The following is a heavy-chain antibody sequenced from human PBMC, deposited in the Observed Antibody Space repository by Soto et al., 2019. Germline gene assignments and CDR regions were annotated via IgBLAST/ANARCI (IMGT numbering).Heavy chain of an antibody. CDR3: ASLRLQGLRDAFDI. V-gene: IGHV3-21*01. D-gene: IGHD3-16*01. CDR2: ISSSSSYI. Sequence: GGSLRLSCAASGFTFSSYSMNWVRQAPGKGLEWVSSISSSSSYIYYADSVKGRFTISRDNAKNSLYLQMNSLRAEDTAVYYCASLRLQGLRDAFDIWGQGTMVTVSS. J-gene: IGHJ3*02. CDR1: GFTFSSYS.